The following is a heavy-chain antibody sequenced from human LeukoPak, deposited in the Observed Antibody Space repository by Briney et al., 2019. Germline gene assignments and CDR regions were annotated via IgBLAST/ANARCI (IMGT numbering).Heavy chain of an antibody. CDR1: GFTFSSFG. J-gene: IGHJ6*03. D-gene: IGHD3-9*01. CDR2: I. CDR3: AKCILTGYYKGYMDV. V-gene: IGHV3-23*01. Sequence: GGSLGLSCAASGFTFSSFGMSWVRQAPGKGLEWVSAIKGRFTISRDNSKNSLYLQMNSLRAEDTAVYYCAKCILTGYYKGYMDVWGKGTTVTISS.